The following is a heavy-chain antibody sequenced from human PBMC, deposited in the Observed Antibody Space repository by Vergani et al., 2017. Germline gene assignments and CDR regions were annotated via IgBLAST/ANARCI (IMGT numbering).Heavy chain of an antibody. V-gene: IGHV7-4-1*01. J-gene: IGHJ4*02. Sequence: QVQLVQSGSELKKPGASVKVSCKASGYTFTSYAMNWVRQAPGQGLEWMGWINPTTGNPTYARAFTGRFVFSLDTSISTAYLQIGSLKAEDTAVYFCARAKRCRLAVGATDSWGQGTLLTVSS. CDR3: ARAKRCRLAVGATDS. D-gene: IGHD6-19*01. CDR1: GYTFTSYA. CDR2: INPTTGNP.